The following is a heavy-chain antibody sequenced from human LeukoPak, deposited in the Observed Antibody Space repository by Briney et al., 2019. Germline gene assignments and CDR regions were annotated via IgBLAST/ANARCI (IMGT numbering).Heavy chain of an antibody. CDR1: GGSFSGYF. Sequence: PSETLSLTCAVYGGSFSGYFWTWIRQPPGKGLEWIGEINHSGSTNYNPSLKSRVTISVDTSKNQFSLKLTFVTAADTAVYYCARGRSSWFPDDAFDIWGQGTMVTVSS. CDR2: INHSGST. V-gene: IGHV4-34*01. CDR3: ARGRSSWFPDDAFDI. D-gene: IGHD6-13*01. J-gene: IGHJ3*02.